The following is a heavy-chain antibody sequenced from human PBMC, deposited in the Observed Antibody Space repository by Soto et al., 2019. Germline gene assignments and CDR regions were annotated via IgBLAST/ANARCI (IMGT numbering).Heavy chain of an antibody. D-gene: IGHD6-19*01. CDR3: ARDQRSGQWLDYYYYGMDV. CDR1: GYTFTSYA. CDR2: INAGNGNT. Sequence: KVSCKASGYTFTSYAMNWVRQAPGQRLEWMGWINAGNGNTKYSQKFQGRVTITRDTSASTAYMELSSLRSEDTAVYYCARDQRSGQWLDYYYYGMDVWGQGTTVTVSS. J-gene: IGHJ6*02. V-gene: IGHV1-3*01.